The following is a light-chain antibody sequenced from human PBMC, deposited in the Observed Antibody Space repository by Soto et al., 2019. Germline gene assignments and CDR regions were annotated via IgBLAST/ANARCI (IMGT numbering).Light chain of an antibody. CDR1: QDISNY. V-gene: IGKV1-27*01. CDR2: AAS. Sequence: DIQMTQSPFPLSASVGDTVTITCRASQDISNYLAWYQQKPGKVPELLIYAASTLQSGVPSRFSGSGSGTDFTLTISSLQPEDFATYYCQNYNSVPLTFGGGTKVEIK. J-gene: IGKJ4*01. CDR3: QNYNSVPLT.